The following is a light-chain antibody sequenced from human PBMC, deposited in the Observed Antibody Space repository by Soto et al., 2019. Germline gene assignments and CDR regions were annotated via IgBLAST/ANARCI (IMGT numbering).Light chain of an antibody. Sequence: QSALTQPASVSGSPGQSITISCTGASTDVGSYNLVSWYQQHPGKAPKLMIYEVTKRPSGVSNRFSGSKSGNTASLTISGLQAEDEASYYCCAYAVSITLVVFGGGTKVTVL. V-gene: IGLV2-23*02. CDR2: EVT. CDR1: STDVGSYNL. CDR3: CAYAVSITLVV. J-gene: IGLJ2*01.